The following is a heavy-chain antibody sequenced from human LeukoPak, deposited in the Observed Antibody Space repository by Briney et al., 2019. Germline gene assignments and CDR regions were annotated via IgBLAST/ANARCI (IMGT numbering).Heavy chain of an antibody. D-gene: IGHD1-26*01. J-gene: IGHJ4*02. V-gene: IGHV4-34*01. CDR3: ARGGIVGATYDY. CDR2: SNHSGST. CDR1: GGSISSYY. Sequence: SETLSLTCTVSGGSISSYYWSWIRQPPGKGLEWIGESNHSGSTNYNPSLKSRVTISVDTSKNQFSLKLSSVTAADTAVYYCARGGIVGATYDYWGQGTLVTVSS.